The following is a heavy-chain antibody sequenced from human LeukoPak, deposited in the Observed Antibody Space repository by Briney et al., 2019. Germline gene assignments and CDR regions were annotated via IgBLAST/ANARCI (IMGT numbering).Heavy chain of an antibody. CDR1: GGSISSGDSY. CDR3: ARARQYYYDSAGYFPDY. Sequence: SETLSLTCTVSGGSISSGDSYWSWIRQPPGKGLEWIGSIYYSGSTYYNPSLKSRVTISVDTSKNQFSLKLSSVTAADTAVYYCARARQYYYDSAGYFPDYWGQGTLVTVSS. D-gene: IGHD3-22*01. V-gene: IGHV4-30-4*01. J-gene: IGHJ4*02. CDR2: IYYSGST.